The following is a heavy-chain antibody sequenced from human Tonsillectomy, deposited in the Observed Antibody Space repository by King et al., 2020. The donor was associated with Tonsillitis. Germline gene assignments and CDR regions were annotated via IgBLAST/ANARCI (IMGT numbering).Heavy chain of an antibody. Sequence: QLQESGPGLVKPSETLSLTCTVSGGSISSRSYYWGWIRQPPGKGLEWIGSIYYSGSTYYNPSLKSRVTISVDTSKNQFSLKLSSVTAADTAVYYCERQPPLWFGELLWNYAFDIWGQGTMVTVSS. CDR2: IYYSGST. D-gene: IGHD3-10*01. CDR3: ERQPPLWFGELLWNYAFDI. V-gene: IGHV4-39*01. CDR1: GGSISSRSYY. J-gene: IGHJ3*02.